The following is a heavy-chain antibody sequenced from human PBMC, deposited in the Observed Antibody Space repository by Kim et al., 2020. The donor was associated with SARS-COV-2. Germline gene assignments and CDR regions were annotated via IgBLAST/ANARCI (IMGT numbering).Heavy chain of an antibody. V-gene: IGHV4-61*01. CDR2: IYYSGST. D-gene: IGHD6-6*01. CDR3: ARDNRPLNSYYFDY. CDR1: GGSVSSGSYY. J-gene: IGHJ4*02. Sequence: SETLSLTCTVSGGSVSSGSYYWSWIRQPPGKGLEWIGYIYYSGSTNYNPSLKSRVTISVDTSKNQFSLKLSSVTAADTAVYYCARDNRPLNSYYFDYWGQGTLVTVSS.